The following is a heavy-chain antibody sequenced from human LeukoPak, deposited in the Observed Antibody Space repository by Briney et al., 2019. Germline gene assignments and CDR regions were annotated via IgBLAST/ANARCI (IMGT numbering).Heavy chain of an antibody. V-gene: IGHV3-30*18. Sequence: GRSLRLSCAASGFTFSSYGMHWVRQAPGKGLEWVAVISYDGSNKYYADSVKGRFTISRDNSKNTLYLQMNSLRAEDTAVYYCAKDLDRQWHDYWGQGTLVTVSS. CDR2: ISYDGSNK. CDR1: GFTFSSYG. J-gene: IGHJ4*02. D-gene: IGHD6-19*01. CDR3: AKDLDRQWHDY.